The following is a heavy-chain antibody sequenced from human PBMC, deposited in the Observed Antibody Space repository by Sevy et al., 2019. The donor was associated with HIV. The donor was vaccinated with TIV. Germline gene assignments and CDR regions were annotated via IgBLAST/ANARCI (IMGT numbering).Heavy chain of an antibody. CDR3: ATTRDYYDSSGYPFDN. Sequence: ASVKVSCKVSGKSLTRLSMHWVRQAPGKGLEWMGTFDPEDGETIYAQRFQGRVTMTEDTSTDTAYMQLSSLRSEDTAIYYRATTRDYYDSSGYPFDNWGQGTLVTVSS. CDR1: GKSLTRLS. CDR2: FDPEDGET. D-gene: IGHD3-22*01. V-gene: IGHV1-24*01. J-gene: IGHJ4*02.